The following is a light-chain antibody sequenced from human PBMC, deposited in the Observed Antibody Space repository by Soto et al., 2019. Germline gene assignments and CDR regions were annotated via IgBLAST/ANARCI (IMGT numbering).Light chain of an antibody. V-gene: IGKV3-15*01. CDR1: QSVSSN. Sequence: EILMTQSPDTLSVSTGERATLSCRASQSVSSNLAWYQHKPGQAPRLLNYGASTRATGIPGTFSGSGSGTEFTLTISSLQSEDFAVYYCQQYNTWPRTLGQGTKVEIK. CDR3: QQYNTWPRT. J-gene: IGKJ1*01. CDR2: GAS.